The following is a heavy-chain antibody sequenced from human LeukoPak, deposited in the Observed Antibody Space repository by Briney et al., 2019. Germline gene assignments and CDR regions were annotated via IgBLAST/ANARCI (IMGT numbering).Heavy chain of an antibody. V-gene: IGHV3-7*01. CDR1: GFTFSSYW. J-gene: IGHJ6*03. CDR3: ARDINAGTDYGDYKSPYYYYFYYMDV. Sequence: GGSLRLSCAASGFTFSSYWMSWVRQAPGKGLEWVANIEQDGSEKCYVDSVKGRFTISRDNAKNSLYLQMNSLRAEDTAVYYCARDINAGTDYGDYKSPYYYYFYYMDVWGKGTTVTVSS. D-gene: IGHD4-17*01. CDR2: IEQDGSEK.